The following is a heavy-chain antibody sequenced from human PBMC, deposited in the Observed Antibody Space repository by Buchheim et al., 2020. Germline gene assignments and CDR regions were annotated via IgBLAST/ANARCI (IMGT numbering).Heavy chain of an antibody. Sequence: EVQLVESGGGLVQPGGSLRLSCAASGFTFSSYWMHWVRQAPGKGLVWVSRINSDGSSTSYAASERGRFTISSDNAKNTLYLQMNSLRAEDTAVYYCARVLGGGVVIISSDYYGMDVWGQGTT. CDR3: ARVLGGGVVIISSDYYGMDV. CDR2: INSDGSST. CDR1: GFTFSSYW. J-gene: IGHJ6*02. V-gene: IGHV3-74*01. D-gene: IGHD3-3*01.